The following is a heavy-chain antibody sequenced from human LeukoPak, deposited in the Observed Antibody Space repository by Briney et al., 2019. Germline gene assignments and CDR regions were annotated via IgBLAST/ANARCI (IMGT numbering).Heavy chain of an antibody. CDR2: ISGDGRGT. V-gene: IGHV3-74*01. CDR3: ANGGSMAHEKIHN. J-gene: IGHJ4*02. Sequence: GGSLRLSCAASGFIFTDYWMHWVRQGPGKELVWVARISGDGRGTTYADSVKGRFTISRDNSKNTLYLQMNSLRAEDTAVYHCANGGSMAHEKIHNWGQGTLVTVSS. CDR1: GFIFTDYW. D-gene: IGHD2/OR15-2a*01.